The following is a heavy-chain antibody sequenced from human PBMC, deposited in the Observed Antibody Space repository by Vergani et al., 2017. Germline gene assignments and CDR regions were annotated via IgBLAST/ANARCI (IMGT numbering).Heavy chain of an antibody. CDR1: GGTFSSYA. D-gene: IGHD6-6*01. J-gene: IGHJ6*03. CDR2: IIPIFGTA. Sequence: QVQLVQSGAEVKKPGSSVKVSCKASGGTFSSYAISWVRQAPGQGLEWMGGIIPIFGTANYAQKFQGRVTMTADESTSTAYMELSSLRSEDTAVYYCARGEGISARLTSYYYYYYMDVWGKGTTVTVSS. CDR3: ARGEGISARLTSYYYYYYMDV. V-gene: IGHV1-69*01.